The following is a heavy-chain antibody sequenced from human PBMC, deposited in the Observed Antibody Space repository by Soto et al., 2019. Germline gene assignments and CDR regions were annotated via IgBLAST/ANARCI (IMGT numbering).Heavy chain of an antibody. V-gene: IGHV4-4*02. CDR3: QLTRGGLFIMDV. Sequence: QVQLQESGPGLVKPSGTLSLTCTVSGGSISETTWWSWVRQPPGKGLEWIGDVSHSGSANYNPSLRGRVTMSVDRSKNQTTLSLTSVTAADTAVYYCQLTRGGLFIMDVWGQGTTVTVSS. J-gene: IGHJ6*02. D-gene: IGHD6-25*01. CDR1: GGSISETTW. CDR2: VSHSGSA.